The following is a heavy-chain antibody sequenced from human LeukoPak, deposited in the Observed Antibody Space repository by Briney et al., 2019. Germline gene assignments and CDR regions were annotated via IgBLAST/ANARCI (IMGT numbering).Heavy chain of an antibody. V-gene: IGHV3-64*01. Sequence: GGSLRLSCAASGFTFSSYAMHWVRQAPGKGLEYVSAISSNGGSTYYANSVKGRFTISRDNSKNTLYLQMGSLRAEDMAVYYCARSTISSSSYYFDYWGQGTLVIVSS. D-gene: IGHD6-6*01. J-gene: IGHJ4*02. CDR1: GFTFSSYA. CDR3: ARSTISSSSYYFDY. CDR2: ISSNGGST.